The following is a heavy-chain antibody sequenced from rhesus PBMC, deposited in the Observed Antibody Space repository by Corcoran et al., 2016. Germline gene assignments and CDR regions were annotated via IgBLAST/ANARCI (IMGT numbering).Heavy chain of an antibody. CDR2: IDPSDSDT. CDR1: GYSFTSYW. V-gene: IGHV5-20*01. CDR3: AKHLQGGIAAAGSYGLDS. Sequence: EVQLVQSGAEVKRPGESLKISCKTSGYSFTSYWISWVRQMPGKGLEVMGAIDPSDSDTRYNPSFQGQVTISADKSISTAYLQWSRLKASDTATYYCAKHLQGGIAAAGSYGLDSWGQGVVVTVSS. D-gene: IGHD6-31*01. J-gene: IGHJ6*01.